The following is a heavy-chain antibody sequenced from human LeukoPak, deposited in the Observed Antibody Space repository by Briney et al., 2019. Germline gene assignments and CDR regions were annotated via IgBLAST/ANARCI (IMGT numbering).Heavy chain of an antibody. D-gene: IGHD2-2*01. Sequence: SGTLSLTCSVSGYSIRSGYSWGWIRQPPGKGLEWVGTMFLNGTAYYNPSLKSRVTISVDTSKNQFSLDLGSVSATDTAVYYCARARNGLVVVIPAGVFDYWGQGTLVTVSS. V-gene: IGHV4-38-2*02. J-gene: IGHJ4*02. CDR2: MFLNGTA. CDR1: GYSIRSGYS. CDR3: ARARNGLVVVIPAGVFDY.